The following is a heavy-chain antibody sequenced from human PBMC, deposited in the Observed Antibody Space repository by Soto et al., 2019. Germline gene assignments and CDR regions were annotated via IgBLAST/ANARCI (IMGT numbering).Heavy chain of an antibody. CDR2: ISFDGNIK. J-gene: IGHJ4*02. CDR1: GFNFSRYG. CDR3: AKDRREYSSSADY. V-gene: IGHV3-30*18. Sequence: GGSLRLSCAAAGFNFSRYGMNWVRQAPGKGLEWVGVISFDGNIKYYGDSVKGRFTISRDNSKNTLYLQMNSLRAEDTAVYYCAKDRREYSSSADYWGQGTLVTVSS. D-gene: IGHD6-6*01.